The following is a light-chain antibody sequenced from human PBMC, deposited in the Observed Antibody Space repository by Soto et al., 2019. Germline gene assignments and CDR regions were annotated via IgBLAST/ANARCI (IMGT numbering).Light chain of an antibody. J-gene: IGKJ5*01. CDR3: QESDT. V-gene: IGKV1-12*01. Sequence: IHMSQSXSYLSAYQQDXXTFTCRASHGIGTWLAWXQQKPKRPPKLLIXDASNLQSGVPSRFSGSGSGTDFTLTITSLQPEDFAVYYCQESDTYGHGTRMEIK. CDR2: DAS. CDR1: HGIGTW.